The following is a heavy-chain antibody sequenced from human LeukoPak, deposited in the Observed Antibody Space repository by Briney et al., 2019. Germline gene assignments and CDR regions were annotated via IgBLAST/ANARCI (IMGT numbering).Heavy chain of an antibody. V-gene: IGHV4-30-4*08. CDR3: ARLLMVRGVTRYGMDV. Sequence: SETLSLTCTVSGGSISSGDYYWSWIRQPPGKGLEWIGYIYYSGSTYYNPSLKSRVTISVDTSKNQFSLKLSSVTAADTAVYYCARLLMVRGVTRYGMDVWGQGTTVTVSS. CDR1: GGSISSGDYY. CDR2: IYYSGST. J-gene: IGHJ6*02. D-gene: IGHD3-10*01.